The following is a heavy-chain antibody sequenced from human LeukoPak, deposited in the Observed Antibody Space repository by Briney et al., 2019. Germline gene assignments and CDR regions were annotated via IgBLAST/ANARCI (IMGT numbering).Heavy chain of an antibody. CDR1: GFTFDDYA. D-gene: IGHD3-22*01. V-gene: IGHV3-9*01. J-gene: IGHJ4*02. CDR2: ISWNSGSI. CDR3: AKGTYYYDSSGYPPFDY. Sequence: GGSLRLSCAASGFTFDDYAMHWVRQAPGKGPEWVSGISWNSGSIGYADSVKGRFTISRDNAKNSLYLQMNSLRAEDTALYYCAKGTYYYDSSGYPPFDYWGQGTLVTVSS.